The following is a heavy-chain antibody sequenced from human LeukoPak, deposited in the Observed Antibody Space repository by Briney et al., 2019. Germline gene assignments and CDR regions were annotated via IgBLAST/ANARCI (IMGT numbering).Heavy chain of an antibody. Sequence: ASVKVSCKASGYTFTSYGICWVRQAPGQGLEWMGWISGYNGNTNYAQQKLQGRVTMTTDTSTSTAYMELRSLRSDDTAVYYCARDLKRGYSSGRYSWGTGSSNDYWGQGTLVTVSS. CDR1: GYTFTSYG. J-gene: IGHJ4*02. CDR2: ISGYNGNT. CDR3: ARDLKRGYSSGRYSWGTGSSNDY. V-gene: IGHV1-18*01. D-gene: IGHD6-19*01.